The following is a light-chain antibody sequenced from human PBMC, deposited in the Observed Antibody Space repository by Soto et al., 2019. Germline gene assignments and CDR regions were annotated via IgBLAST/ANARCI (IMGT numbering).Light chain of an antibody. CDR3: CSYAGSYTWV. V-gene: IGLV2-11*01. Sequence: QSVLTQPRSVSGSPGQSVTISRTGTSSDVGDYNYVSWYQQHPGKAPKLLIYAVNMRPSGVPDRFSGSKSGNTASLTISGLQAEDEADYSCCSYAGSYTWVFGGGTKVTVL. J-gene: IGLJ3*02. CDR2: AVN. CDR1: SSDVGDYNY.